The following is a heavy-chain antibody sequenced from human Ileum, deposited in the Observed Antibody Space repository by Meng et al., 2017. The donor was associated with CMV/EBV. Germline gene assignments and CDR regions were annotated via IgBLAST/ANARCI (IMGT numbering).Heavy chain of an antibody. Sequence: SLSTSGVGVCWIRQPPGKAPEWLALIYWNDDKIYSPALQSRLTIAKDTSKNEVVLTMTNMDPVDTATFFCAHTHYDFYSASKWFDPWGQGTLVTVSS. CDR1: SLSTSGVG. V-gene: IGHV2-5*01. CDR2: IYWNDDK. D-gene: IGHD3-3*01. J-gene: IGHJ5*02. CDR3: AHTHYDFYSASKWFDP.